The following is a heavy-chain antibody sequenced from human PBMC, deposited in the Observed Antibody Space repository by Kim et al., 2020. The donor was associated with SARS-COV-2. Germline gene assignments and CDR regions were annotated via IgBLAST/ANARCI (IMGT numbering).Heavy chain of an antibody. CDR3: ARQRQQLVRYYFDY. J-gene: IGHJ4*02. D-gene: IGHD6-13*01. V-gene: IGHV4-59*08. Sequence: NPSLRSRVTISVDTAKNLVSLKLSSVTAADTAVYYCARQRQQLVRYYFDYWGQGTLVTVSS.